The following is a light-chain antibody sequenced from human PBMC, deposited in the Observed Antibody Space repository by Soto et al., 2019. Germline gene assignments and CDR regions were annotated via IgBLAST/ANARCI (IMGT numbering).Light chain of an antibody. V-gene: IGKV3-20*01. CDR3: QHYGYSRWT. CDR2: GVY. Sequence: IVLTQSPGTLSLSPGERATLSCRASLTGNNNYLAWYQHKSGQAPRLLIYGVYTRATGIPDRFTGSGSGTEFTLTITRLEPEDSPVYFCQHYGYSRWTFGQGTKVEIK. J-gene: IGKJ1*01. CDR1: LTGNNNY.